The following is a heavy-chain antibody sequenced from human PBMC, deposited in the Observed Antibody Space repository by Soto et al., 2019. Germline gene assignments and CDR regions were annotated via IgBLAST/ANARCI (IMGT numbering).Heavy chain of an antibody. CDR3: AREIAVAGFEVWFDP. D-gene: IGHD6-19*01. CDR2: ISYDGSNK. CDR1: GFTFSSYA. Sequence: QVQLVESGGGVVQPGRSLRLSCAASGFTFSSYAMHWVRQAPGKGLEWVAVISYDGSNKYYADSVKGRFTISRDNSKNTLYLQIYSLRAEDTAVYYCAREIAVAGFEVWFDPWGQGTLVTVSS. J-gene: IGHJ5*02. V-gene: IGHV3-30-3*01.